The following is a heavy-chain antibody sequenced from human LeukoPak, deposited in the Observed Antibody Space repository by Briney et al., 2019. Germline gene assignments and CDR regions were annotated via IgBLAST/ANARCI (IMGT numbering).Heavy chain of an antibody. CDR1: GFTFSDYW. CDR3: ARVSGSRNYYFGAFDI. J-gene: IGHJ3*02. Sequence: GSLGLSCAASGFTFSDYWMHWVRQAPGKGLEWVSRIYSDESTTYYADSVKGRFTISRDNAKNILYLQMNSLRAEDTAMYYCARVSGSRNYYFGAFDIWGQGTMVTVSS. V-gene: IGHV3-74*01. D-gene: IGHD3-10*01. CDR2: IYSDESTT.